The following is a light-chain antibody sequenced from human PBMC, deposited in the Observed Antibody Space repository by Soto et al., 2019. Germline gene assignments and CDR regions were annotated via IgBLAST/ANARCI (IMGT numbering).Light chain of an antibody. CDR3: QQSYSTPLT. V-gene: IGKV1-5*01. J-gene: IGKJ4*01. CDR2: DAS. Sequence: DIQMTQSPSTLSPSVGDRVTITWRASQSISSWLAWYQQKPGKAPKLLIYDASSLESGVPSRFSGSGSGTEFTLTISSLQPDDFATYYCQQSYSTPLTFGGGTKVDI. CDR1: QSISSW.